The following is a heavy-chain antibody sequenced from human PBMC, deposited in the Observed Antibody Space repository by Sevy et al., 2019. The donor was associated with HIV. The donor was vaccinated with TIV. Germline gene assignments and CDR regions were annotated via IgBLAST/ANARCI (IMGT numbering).Heavy chain of an antibody. CDR3: ASDLLANVLRYFDWSQRFDS. J-gene: IGHJ5*01. CDR1: GYTFTGYY. Sequence: ASVKVSCKASGYTFTGYYMHWVRQAPGQGLEWMGWINPNSGGTNYPQKFQGRVTMTRDTSISTAYMELSRLRSDDTAVYYCASDLLANVLRYFDWSQRFDSWGQGTLVTVSS. CDR2: INPNSGGT. D-gene: IGHD3-9*01. V-gene: IGHV1-2*02.